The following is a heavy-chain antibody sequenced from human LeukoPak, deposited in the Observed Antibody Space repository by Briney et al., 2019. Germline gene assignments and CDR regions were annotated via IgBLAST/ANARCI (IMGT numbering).Heavy chain of an antibody. CDR3: ARLARGAYCGGDCYSGLDY. J-gene: IGHJ4*02. CDR2: INHSGST. V-gene: IGHV4-34*01. CDR1: GGSFSGYY. D-gene: IGHD2-21*02. Sequence: SETLSLTCAVYGGSFSGYYWSWIRQPPGKGLEWIGEINHSGSTNYNPSLKSQVTISVDTSKNQFSLKLSSVTAADTAVYYCARLARGAYCGGDCYSGLDYWGQGTLVTVSS.